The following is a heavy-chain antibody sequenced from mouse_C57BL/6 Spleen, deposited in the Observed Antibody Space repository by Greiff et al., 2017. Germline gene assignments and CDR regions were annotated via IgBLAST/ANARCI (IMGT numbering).Heavy chain of an antibody. CDR1: GYSFTGYY. V-gene: IGHV1-42*01. D-gene: IGHD1-1*01. CDR3: ARPTTVVAYYAMDY. CDR2: INPSTGGT. J-gene: IGHJ4*01. Sequence: EVQLVESGPELVKPGASVKISCKASGYSFTGYYMNWVKQSPEKSLEWIGEINPSTGGTTYNQKFKAKATLTVDKSSSTAYMQLKSLTSEDSAVYYCARPTTVVAYYAMDYWGQGTSVTVSS.